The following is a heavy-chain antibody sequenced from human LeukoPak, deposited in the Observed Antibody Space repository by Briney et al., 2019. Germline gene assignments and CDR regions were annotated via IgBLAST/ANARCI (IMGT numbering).Heavy chain of an antibody. CDR1: GFTFSSHG. V-gene: IGHV3-23*01. J-gene: IGHJ3*02. D-gene: IGHD2-15*01. CDR2: ISGSGGST. Sequence: GGSLRLSCAASGFTFSSHGMSWVRQAPGKGLEWVSAISGSGGSTYYADSVKGRFTISRDNSKNTLYLQMNSLRAEDTAVYYCAKDGEVVVAATLNAFDIWGQGTMVTVSS. CDR3: AKDGEVVVAATLNAFDI.